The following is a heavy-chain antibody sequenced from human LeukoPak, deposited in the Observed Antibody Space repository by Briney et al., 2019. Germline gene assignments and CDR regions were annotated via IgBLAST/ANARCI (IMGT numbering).Heavy chain of an antibody. J-gene: IGHJ3*02. Sequence: GGSLRLSCAASGFTFSSYSMNWVRQAPGKGLEWVSSISSSSSYIYYADSVKGRFTISRDNAKTSLYLQMNSLRAEDTAVYYCARAGGDYGNAFDIWGQGTMVTVSS. CDR3: ARAGGDYGNAFDI. CDR2: ISSSSSYI. CDR1: GFTFSSYS. V-gene: IGHV3-21*01. D-gene: IGHD4-17*01.